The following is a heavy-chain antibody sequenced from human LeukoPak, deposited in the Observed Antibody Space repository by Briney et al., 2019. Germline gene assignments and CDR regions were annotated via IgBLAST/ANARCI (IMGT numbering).Heavy chain of an antibody. CDR3: ARDGDYGDFDY. V-gene: IGHV4-59*01. J-gene: IGHJ4*02. Sequence: SETLSLTCTVSGGSISSYYWSWIRQPPGKGLEWIGYIYYSGSTNYNPSLKSRVTISVDTSKSQFSLKLSSVTAADTAVYYCARDGDYGDFDYWGQGTLVTVSS. CDR2: IYYSGST. D-gene: IGHD4-17*01. CDR1: GGSISSYY.